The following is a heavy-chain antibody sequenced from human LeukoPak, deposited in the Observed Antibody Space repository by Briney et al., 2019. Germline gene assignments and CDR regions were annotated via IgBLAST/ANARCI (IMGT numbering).Heavy chain of an antibody. V-gene: IGHV4-34*01. CDR2: INHSGST. CDR1: GGSFSGYY. J-gene: IGHJ5*02. D-gene: IGHD6-13*01. CDR3: ARATIIAAAGTSWFDP. Sequence: PSETLSLTCAVYGGSFSGYYWSWIRQPPGKGLEWIGEINHSGSTNYNPSLKSRVTISVDTSKNRFSLKLSSVTAADTAVYYCARATIIAAAGTSWFDPWGQGTLVTVSS.